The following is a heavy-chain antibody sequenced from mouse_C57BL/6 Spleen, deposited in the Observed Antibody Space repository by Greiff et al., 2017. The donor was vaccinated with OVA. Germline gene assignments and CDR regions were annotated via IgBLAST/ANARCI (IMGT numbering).Heavy chain of an antibody. CDR2: ISDGGSYT. Sequence: VESGGGLVKPGGSLKLSCAASGFTFSSYAMSWVRQTPEKRLEWVATISDGGSYTYYPDNVKGRFTISRDNAKNNLYLQMSHLKSEDTAMYYCARESGSAWFAYWGQGTLVTVSA. CDR3: ARESGSAWFAY. CDR1: GFTFSSYA. D-gene: IGHD4-1*01. J-gene: IGHJ3*01. V-gene: IGHV5-4*01.